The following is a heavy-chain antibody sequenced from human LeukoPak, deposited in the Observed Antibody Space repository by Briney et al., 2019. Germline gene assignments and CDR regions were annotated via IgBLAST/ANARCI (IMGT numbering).Heavy chain of an antibody. CDR1: GFTFSSYA. Sequence: GGSLRLSCAASGFTFSSYAMSWVRQAPGKGLEWVSVISGSGGSTYYADSVKGRFTISRDNPKNTLYLQMNTLRAEDTALYYCAKISGYFDYWGRGTLVTVSS. D-gene: IGHD3-10*01. V-gene: IGHV3-23*01. J-gene: IGHJ4*02. CDR3: AKISGYFDY. CDR2: ISGSGGST.